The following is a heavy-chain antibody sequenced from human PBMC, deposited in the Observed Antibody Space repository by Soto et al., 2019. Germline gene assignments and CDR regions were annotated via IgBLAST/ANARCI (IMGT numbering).Heavy chain of an antibody. Sequence: QITLKESGPTLVKPTQTLTLTCTFSGFSLSSTRMAVGWIRQPPGKALEWLALIYWDDDKRYSPFLKSRLTIXXXPXXNQVVRTMSTMAPVDTARYYCAHIVVAGLGYYFDYWGQGTLVTVSS. CDR3: AHIVVAGLGYYFDY. CDR1: GFSLSSTRMA. D-gene: IGHD6-19*01. CDR2: IYWDDDK. J-gene: IGHJ4*02. V-gene: IGHV2-5*02.